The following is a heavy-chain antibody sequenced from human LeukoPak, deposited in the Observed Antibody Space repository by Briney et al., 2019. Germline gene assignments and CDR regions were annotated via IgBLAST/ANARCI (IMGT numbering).Heavy chain of an antibody. V-gene: IGHV1-2*02. D-gene: IGHD2-2*01. Sequence: ASVKVSCKASGYTFTGYYMHWVRQAPGQGLEWMGWINPNSGGTNYAQKFQGRVTMTRDTSISTAYMELSRLRSDDTAVYYCARTPRRTSSYYFDYWGQGTLVTVSS. CDR1: GYTFTGYY. CDR2: INPNSGGT. CDR3: ARTPRRTSSYYFDY. J-gene: IGHJ4*02.